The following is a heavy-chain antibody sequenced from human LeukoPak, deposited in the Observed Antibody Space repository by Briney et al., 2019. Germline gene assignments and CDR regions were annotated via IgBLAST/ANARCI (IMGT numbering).Heavy chain of an antibody. D-gene: IGHD4-17*01. CDR1: GYTFTGYY. CDR2: INPNSGGT. J-gene: IGHJ4*02. Sequence: ASVKVSCKASGYTFTGYYMHWVRQAPGQGLEWMGWINPNSGGTNYAQKFQGRVTISADKSISTAYLQWSSLKASDTAMYYCARHGYNGDYWARVYWGQGTLVTVSS. CDR3: ARHGYNGDYWARVY. V-gene: IGHV1-2*02.